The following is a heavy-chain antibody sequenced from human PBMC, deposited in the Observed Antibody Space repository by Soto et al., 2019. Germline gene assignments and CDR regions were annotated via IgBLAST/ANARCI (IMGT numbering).Heavy chain of an antibody. CDR2: IYHSGST. D-gene: IGHD2-2*01. Sequence: LSLTFAVSVGSISSSNWWSWVRQPPGEGLEWIGEIYHSGSTNYNRSLESRVTLSVDKSKNQFALKLSAVTAPDTAVHYCSRVLCRSTSCSSAYYYGMDVWGQGTTVTVSS. CDR3: SRVLCRSTSCSSAYYYGMDV. V-gene: IGHV4-4*02. CDR1: VGSISSSNW. J-gene: IGHJ6*02.